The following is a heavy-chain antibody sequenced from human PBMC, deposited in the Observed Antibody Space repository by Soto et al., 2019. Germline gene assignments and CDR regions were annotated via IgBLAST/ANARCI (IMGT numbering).Heavy chain of an antibody. CDR2: ISYDGSSK. D-gene: IGHD6-13*01. Sequence: GGSLRLSCAASGFTFSSYGMHWVRQAPGKGLEKVAVISYDGSSKYYADSVKGRFTISRDNSKNTLYLQMNSLRAEDTVVYYCAILRIAAAGKLTHGMDVWGQGTTVTVSS. CDR3: AILRIAAAGKLTHGMDV. V-gene: IGHV3-30*03. J-gene: IGHJ6*02. CDR1: GFTFSSYG.